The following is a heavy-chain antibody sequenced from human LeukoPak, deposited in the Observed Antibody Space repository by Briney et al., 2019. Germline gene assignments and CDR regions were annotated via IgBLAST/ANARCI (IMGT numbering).Heavy chain of an antibody. CDR3: AGGYSSSWGLFDY. CDR2: IYYSGST. Sequence: NPSETLSLTCTVSGGSISSYYWSWTRQPPGKGLEWIGYIYYSGSTNYNPSLKSRVTISVDTSKNQFSLKLSSVTAADTAVYYCAGGYSSSWGLFDYWGQGTLVTVSS. V-gene: IGHV4-59*01. D-gene: IGHD6-13*01. CDR1: GGSISSYY. J-gene: IGHJ4*02.